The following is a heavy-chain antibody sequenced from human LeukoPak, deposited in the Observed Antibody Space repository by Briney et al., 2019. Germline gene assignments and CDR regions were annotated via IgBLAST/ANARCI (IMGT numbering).Heavy chain of an antibody. J-gene: IGHJ5*02. CDR3: ARAPEYSSYP. CDR2: ISYDGSNK. V-gene: IGHV3-30-3*01. CDR1: GFTFSSYA. D-gene: IGHD6-6*01. Sequence: GGSLRLSCAASGFTFSSYAMHWVRQAPGKGLEWVAVISYDGSNKYYADSVKGRFTISRDNSKNTLYLQMNSLRAEDTAVYYCARAPEYSSYPWGQGTLVTVSS.